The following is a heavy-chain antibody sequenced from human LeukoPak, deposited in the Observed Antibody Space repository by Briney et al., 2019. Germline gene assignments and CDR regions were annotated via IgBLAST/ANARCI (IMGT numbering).Heavy chain of an antibody. CDR3: ARDKRVDYDSNDYFTDAFDI. D-gene: IGHD3-22*01. J-gene: IGHJ3*02. Sequence: GGSLRLSCAASGFSFSSYSMNWVRQAPGKGLEWVSSISSSSTYIYHADSVKGRFTISRDNAKNSLYLQMNILRAEDTAVYFCARDKRVDYDSNDYFTDAFDIWGQGTMVSVSS. V-gene: IGHV3-21*01. CDR2: ISSSSTYI. CDR1: GFSFSSYS.